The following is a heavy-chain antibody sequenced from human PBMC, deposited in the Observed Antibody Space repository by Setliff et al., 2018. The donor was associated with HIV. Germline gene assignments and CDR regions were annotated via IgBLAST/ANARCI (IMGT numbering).Heavy chain of an antibody. CDR3: AKDSSSSDEMWFDS. J-gene: IGHJ5*01. Sequence: GASVKVSCKALGYSFTSYNMHWVRQAPGQGLEWVGIINPSGGSTNYARKFQGRVTMTRDTSTSTVYMELSSLRSEDTAVYYCAKDSSSSDEMWFDSWGRGTLVTVSS. CDR2: INPSGGST. CDR1: GYSFTSYN. V-gene: IGHV1-46*01. D-gene: IGHD6-6*01.